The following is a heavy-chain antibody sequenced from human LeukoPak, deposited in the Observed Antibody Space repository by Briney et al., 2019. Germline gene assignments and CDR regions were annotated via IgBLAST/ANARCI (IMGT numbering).Heavy chain of an antibody. J-gene: IGHJ3*02. CDR2: ISAYKGNT. Sequence: ASVKVSCKASGYIFTSYGINWVRQAPGQGLEWMGWISAYKGNTNYAQKLQGRVAMTTDTSTSTAYMELSSLRSEDTAVYYCAREYYYGSGSYYDIWGQGTMVTVSS. D-gene: IGHD3-10*01. CDR1: GYIFTSYG. CDR3: AREYYYGSGSYYDI. V-gene: IGHV1-18*01.